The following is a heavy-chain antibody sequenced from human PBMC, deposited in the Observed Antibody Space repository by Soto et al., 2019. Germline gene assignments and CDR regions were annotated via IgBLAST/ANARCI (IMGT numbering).Heavy chain of an antibody. CDR1: GFSFSDCC. CDR3: VKGSEVARQELDY. J-gene: IGHJ4*02. V-gene: IGHV3-30*18. Sequence: QVQLVESGGGVVQPGRSLILSCAASGFSFSDCCMHWVLQAPGKGLEWVAAISSDGSDKYYSESVKGRFTISRDNSRNTLFLQMNSLRVGDTAVYYCVKGSEVARQELDYWGQGTLVTVSS. CDR2: ISSDGSDK. D-gene: IGHD2-15*01.